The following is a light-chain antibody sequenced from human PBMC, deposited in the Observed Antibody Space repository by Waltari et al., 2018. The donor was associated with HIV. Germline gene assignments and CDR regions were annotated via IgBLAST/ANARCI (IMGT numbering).Light chain of an antibody. Sequence: QLVLTQSPSASASLGASVKLTCTLISGHSTYTIAWHQQQPERGPRYLMKLNSDGSHFKGDGIPARFPRASSGAERYLTISSLQSEDESDYYCQTWGAGILVFGGGTKLTVL. CDR3: QTWGAGILV. CDR2: LNSDGSH. J-gene: IGLJ3*02. V-gene: IGLV4-69*01. CDR1: SGHSTYT.